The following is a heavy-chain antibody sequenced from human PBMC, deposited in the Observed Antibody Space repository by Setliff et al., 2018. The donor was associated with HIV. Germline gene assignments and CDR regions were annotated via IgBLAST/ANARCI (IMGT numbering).Heavy chain of an antibody. CDR2: INHRGST. V-gene: IGHV4-34*01. J-gene: IGHJ4*02. CDR3: ARGGYYYDSSGYGRLDY. CDR1: GGSFSGYY. D-gene: IGHD3-22*01. Sequence: SETLSLTCAVYGGSFSGYYWSWIRQPPGKGLEWIGEINHRGSTNYNPSLESRVTISVDTSKNQFSLKLSSVTAADTAVHYCARGGYYYDSSGYGRLDYWGQGTLVTVSS.